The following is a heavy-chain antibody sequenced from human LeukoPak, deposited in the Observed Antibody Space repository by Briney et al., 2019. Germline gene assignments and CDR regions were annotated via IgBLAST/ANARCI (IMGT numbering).Heavy chain of an antibody. CDR2: ISDGGGST. Sequence: GGSLRLSCAASGFTFSSYAMSWVRQAPGQGLEWVSAISDGGGSTYYADSVKGRFTISRDNSKNTLYLQMNSLRAEDTAVYYCAKQDIRSSAWYDWGQGTLVTVSS. D-gene: IGHD6-19*01. V-gene: IGHV3-23*01. J-gene: IGHJ4*02. CDR3: AKQDIRSSAWYD. CDR1: GFTFSSYA.